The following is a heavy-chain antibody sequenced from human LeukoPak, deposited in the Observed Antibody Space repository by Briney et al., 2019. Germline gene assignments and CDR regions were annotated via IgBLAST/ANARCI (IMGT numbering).Heavy chain of an antibody. Sequence: GGSLRLSCAASGFTFSSYWMTWVRQAPGKGLEWVANIKQDGSEKYYVDSVKGRFAISRDNAKNSLYLQMNSLRAEDTAVYYCARYSPERGYSYGPLDNYFDYWGQGTLVTVSS. CDR2: IKQDGSEK. D-gene: IGHD5-18*01. V-gene: IGHV3-7*01. CDR1: GFTFSSYW. J-gene: IGHJ4*02. CDR3: ARYSPERGYSYGPLDNYFDY.